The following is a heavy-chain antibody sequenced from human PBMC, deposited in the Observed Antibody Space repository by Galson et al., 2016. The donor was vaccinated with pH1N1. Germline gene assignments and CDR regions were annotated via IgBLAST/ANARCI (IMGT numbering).Heavy chain of an antibody. CDR2: IWHDGTNE. CDR3: ARIAYQGSGSYYGTGARDK. Sequence: SLRLSCAASGFTFNSYALQWVRQAPGKGLEWVAVIWHDGTNEYYADSVKGRFTISRDNSKNTLYLQMNSLSTEDTAVYYCARIAYQGSGSYYGTGARDKWGQGTLVTVSS. J-gene: IGHJ4*02. V-gene: IGHV3-33*08. CDR1: GFTFNSYA. D-gene: IGHD3-10*01.